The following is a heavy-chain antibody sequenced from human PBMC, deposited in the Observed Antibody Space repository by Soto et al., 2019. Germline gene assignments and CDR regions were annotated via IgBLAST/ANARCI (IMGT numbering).Heavy chain of an antibody. CDR3: SKSRGHAYKGGLGLDQ. V-gene: IGHV3-33*03. CDR2: IWHDGINE. Sequence: QERLVESGGGVVQPGRSLRLSCAVSGFTFSDYAMHWVRQAPGKGLEWVALIWHDGINEFYADSVKGRFTISRDISNNTLYLQMNSLSPEDTAVYDLSKSRGHAYKGGLGLDQWGQGTLVTVSS. J-gene: IGHJ4*02. D-gene: IGHD3-10*01. CDR1: GFTFSDYA.